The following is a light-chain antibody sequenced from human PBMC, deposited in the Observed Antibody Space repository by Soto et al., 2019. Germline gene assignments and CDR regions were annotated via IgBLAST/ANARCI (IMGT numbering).Light chain of an antibody. V-gene: IGKV1-39*01. J-gene: IGKJ1*01. CDR2: AAS. CDR1: QSISSY. CDR3: QQSYSRVT. Sequence: DIQMTQSPSTLSSSVGDVFTITCRASQSISSYVSWYQQEPGKAPKLLIYAASRLQSGVPSRFSGSRSGTDFTLTISSLQPEDFATYYCQQSYSRVTFGQGTKVDIK.